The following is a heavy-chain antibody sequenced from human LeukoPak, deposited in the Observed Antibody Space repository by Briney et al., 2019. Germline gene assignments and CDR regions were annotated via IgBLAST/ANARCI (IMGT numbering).Heavy chain of an antibody. CDR3: ARVERVVPAAEPRYYFDY. J-gene: IGHJ4*02. D-gene: IGHD2-2*01. CDR1: GASIRSGDYY. CDR2: IYDSGST. V-gene: IGHV4-30-4*01. Sequence: SETLSLTCTVSGASIRSGDYYWSWIRQPPGKGLEWIGYIYDSGSTYYNPSLKSRITISVDTSENRFSLKLSSVTAADTAVYYCARVERVVPAAEPRYYFDYWGQGTLVTVSS.